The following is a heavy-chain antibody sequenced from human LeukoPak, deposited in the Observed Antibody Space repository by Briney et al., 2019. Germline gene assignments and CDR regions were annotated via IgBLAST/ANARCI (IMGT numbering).Heavy chain of an antibody. Sequence: AGGSLRLSCAASGFTFRNYYMHWVRQAPGKGLEWVALIWYDGSNKYYTDSVKGRLTISRDNSKNTLYLQMNSLRAEDTAVYYCAREGPRGNSQFDYWGQGTLVTVSS. CDR3: AREGPRGNSQFDY. CDR1: GFTFRNYY. CDR2: IWYDGSNK. J-gene: IGHJ4*02. D-gene: IGHD2/OR15-2a*01. V-gene: IGHV3-33*08.